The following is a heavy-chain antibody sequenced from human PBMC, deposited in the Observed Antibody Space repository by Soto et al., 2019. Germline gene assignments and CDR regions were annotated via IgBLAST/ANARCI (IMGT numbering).Heavy chain of an antibody. CDR1: GFTFINYA. V-gene: IGHV3-23*01. Sequence: EVQLMESGGDLVQPGGSLRLSCATSGFTFINYAMAWVRQGPRKGLEWVSAMSGTGGNTYYADSVKGRFTISRDNSKSALQLEMNNLRDEDTAVYYCARLIGPGRFEYWGQGTLVTVSS. CDR2: MSGTGGNT. CDR3: ARLIGPGRFEY. J-gene: IGHJ4*02. D-gene: IGHD3-10*01.